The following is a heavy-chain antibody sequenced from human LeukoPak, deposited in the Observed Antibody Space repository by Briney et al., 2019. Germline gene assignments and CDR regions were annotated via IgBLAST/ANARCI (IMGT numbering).Heavy chain of an antibody. CDR2: IYYSGST. D-gene: IGHD3-22*01. CDR3: ARVATTMIGDY. J-gene: IGHJ4*02. Sequence: SETLSLTCTVSGGSISSYYWSWIRQPPGKGLEWIGYIYYSGSTNYNPSLKSRVTISVDTSKNQFSLKLSSVTAADTAVYYCARVATTMIGDYWGQGTLVTVS. V-gene: IGHV4-59*01. CDR1: GGSISSYY.